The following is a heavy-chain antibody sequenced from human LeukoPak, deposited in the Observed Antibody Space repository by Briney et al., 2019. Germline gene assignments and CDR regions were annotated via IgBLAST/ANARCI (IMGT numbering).Heavy chain of an antibody. D-gene: IGHD2-21*02. CDR1: GFTFDDYA. J-gene: IGHJ4*02. CDR2: ISWNSGSI. CDR3: AREYCGGDCYSGPIDY. Sequence: GGSLRLSCAASGFTFDDYAMHWVRQASGKGLEWVSGISWNSGSIGYADSVKGRFTISRDNAKNTLYLQMNSLRAEDTAVYYCAREYCGGDCYSGPIDYWGQGTLVTVSS. V-gene: IGHV3-9*01.